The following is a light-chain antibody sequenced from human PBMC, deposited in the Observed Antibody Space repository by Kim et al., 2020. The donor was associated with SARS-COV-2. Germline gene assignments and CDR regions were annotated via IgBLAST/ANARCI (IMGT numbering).Light chain of an antibody. J-gene: IGKJ1*01. CDR1: QSVLYSSKNKNY. CDR2: WAS. CDR3: QQYYSTPPT. Sequence: ATIKCKSSQSVLYSSKNKNYLAWYQQKPGQPPKLLIYWASTRESGVPDRFSGSGSGTDFTLTISSLQAEDVAVYYCQQYYSTPPTFGQGTKVEIK. V-gene: IGKV4-1*01.